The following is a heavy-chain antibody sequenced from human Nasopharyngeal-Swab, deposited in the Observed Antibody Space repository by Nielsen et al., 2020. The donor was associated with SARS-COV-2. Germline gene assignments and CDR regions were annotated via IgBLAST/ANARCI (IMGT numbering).Heavy chain of an antibody. CDR1: GFTFSSYW. CDR2: INSDGSST. Sequence: GSLKISCAASGFTFSSYWMHWVRQAPGKGLVWVSRINSDGSSTSYADSVKGRFTISRDNAKNTLYLQMNSLRAEDTAVYYCARVGYSSSPGGWFDPWGQGTLVTVSS. J-gene: IGHJ5*02. V-gene: IGHV3-74*01. D-gene: IGHD6-6*01. CDR3: ARVGYSSSPGGWFDP.